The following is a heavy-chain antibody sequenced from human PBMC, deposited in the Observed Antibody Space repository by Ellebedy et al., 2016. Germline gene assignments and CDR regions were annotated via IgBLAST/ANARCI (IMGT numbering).Heavy chain of an antibody. CDR1: GFTFSSYG. CDR2: ISYDGSNK. J-gene: IGHJ4*02. D-gene: IGHD3-10*01. CDR3: AREGSYGSGSYLDY. Sequence: GESLKISXAASGFTFSSYGMHWVRQAPGKGLEWVAVISYDGSNKYYADSVKGRFTISRDNSKNTLYLQMNSLRAEDTAVYYCAREGSYGSGSYLDYWGQGTLVTVSS. V-gene: IGHV3-30*03.